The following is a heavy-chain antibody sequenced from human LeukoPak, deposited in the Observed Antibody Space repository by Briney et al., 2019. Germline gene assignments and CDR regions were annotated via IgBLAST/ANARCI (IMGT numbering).Heavy chain of an antibody. J-gene: IGHJ4*02. CDR3: AKDTGQWPVRTFDY. Sequence: GGSLRLPCAASRFPFSHYAIRWVRQAPGKALEWGPGTSSSGGTTFYADSVKGRFTISGDNSKDTLYLQMNSLRGEDTALYYCAKDTGQWPVRTFDYWGQGTLVTVSS. D-gene: IGHD6-19*01. CDR1: RFPFSHYA. V-gene: IGHV3-23*01. CDR2: TSSSGGTT.